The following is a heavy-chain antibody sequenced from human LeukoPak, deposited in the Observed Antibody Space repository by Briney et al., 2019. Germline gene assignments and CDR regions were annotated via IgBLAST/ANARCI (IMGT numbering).Heavy chain of an antibody. Sequence: ASVEVSCKASGYTFTSYGISWVRQAPGQGLEWMGWINAYNGNTNYAHKLQGRVTMTTDTSTSTAYMELRSLRSDDTAVYYCARESFRYGSDFDYWGQGTLVTVSS. D-gene: IGHD3-10*01. CDR1: GYTFTSYG. V-gene: IGHV1-18*01. CDR3: ARESFRYGSDFDY. CDR2: INAYNGNT. J-gene: IGHJ4*02.